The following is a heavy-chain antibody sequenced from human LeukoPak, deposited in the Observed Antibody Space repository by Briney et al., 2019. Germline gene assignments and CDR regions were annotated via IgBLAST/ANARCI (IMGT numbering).Heavy chain of an antibody. V-gene: IGHV1-69*13. Sequence: SVKVSCKASGGTFSSYAISWVRQAPGRGLEWMGGIIPIFGTANYAQKFQGRVTITADESTSTAYMELSSLRSEDTAVYYCARGLNYYDSRSHYYYYYGMDVWGQGTTVTVSS. D-gene: IGHD3-22*01. CDR2: IIPIFGTA. CDR1: GGTFSSYA. CDR3: ARGLNYYDSRSHYYYYYGMDV. J-gene: IGHJ6*02.